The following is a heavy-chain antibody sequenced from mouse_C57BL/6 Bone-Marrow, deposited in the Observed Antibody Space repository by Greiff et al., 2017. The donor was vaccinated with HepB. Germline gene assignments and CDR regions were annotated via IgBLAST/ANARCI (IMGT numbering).Heavy chain of an antibody. CDR3: ASSPIYDGYYEFAY. CDR1: GYTFTSYW. V-gene: IGHV1-72*01. J-gene: IGHJ3*01. CDR2: IDPNSGGT. Sequence: QVQLQQPGAELVKPGASVKLSCKASGYTFTSYWMHWVKQRPGRGLEWIGRIDPNSGGTKYNEKFKSKATLTVDKPSSTAYMQLSSLTSEDSAVYYCASSPIYDGYYEFAYWGQGTLVTVSA. D-gene: IGHD2-3*01.